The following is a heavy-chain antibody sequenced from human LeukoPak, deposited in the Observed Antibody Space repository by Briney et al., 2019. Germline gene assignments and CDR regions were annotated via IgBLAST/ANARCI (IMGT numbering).Heavy chain of an antibody. Sequence: ASVKVSCKASGYIFTSYGISWVRQAPGQGLDWMGWISAYNGNTNYAQKLQGRVTMTTDTSTSTAYMELRSLRSDDTAVYYCAREPYCSSTSCPPADYWGQGTLVTVSS. CDR3: AREPYCSSTSCPPADY. CDR2: ISAYNGNT. CDR1: GYIFTSYG. J-gene: IGHJ4*02. D-gene: IGHD2-2*01. V-gene: IGHV1-18*04.